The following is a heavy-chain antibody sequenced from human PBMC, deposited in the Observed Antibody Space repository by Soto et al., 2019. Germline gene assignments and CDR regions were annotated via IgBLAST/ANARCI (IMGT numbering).Heavy chain of an antibody. V-gene: IGHV1-69*08. D-gene: IGHD3-10*01. J-gene: IGHJ5*02. CDR1: GGTFSSYT. CDR2: IIPILGIA. CDR3: ARDRGTYYYGSGSYENWFDP. Sequence: QVQLVQSGAEVKKPGSSVKVSCKASGGTFSSYTISWVRQAPGQGLEWMGRIIPILGIANYAQKFQGRVTITADKSTSTAYMELSSRRSEDAAVYCCARDRGTYYYGSGSYENWFDPWGQGTLVTVSS.